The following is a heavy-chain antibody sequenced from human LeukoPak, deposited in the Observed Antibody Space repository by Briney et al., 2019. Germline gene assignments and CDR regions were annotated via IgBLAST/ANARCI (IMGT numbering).Heavy chain of an antibody. CDR1: GFTFSSYE. CDR2: ISSSGSTI. V-gene: IGHV3-48*03. D-gene: IGHD6-19*01. Sequence: GGSLRLSCTASGFTFSSYEMNWVRQAPGKGLEWVSYISSSGSTIYYADSVKGRFTTSRDNAKNSLYLQMNSLTAEDTAVYYCARVGYSSGRYYYFYHMDVWGKGTTVTVSS. J-gene: IGHJ6*03. CDR3: ARVGYSSGRYYYFYHMDV.